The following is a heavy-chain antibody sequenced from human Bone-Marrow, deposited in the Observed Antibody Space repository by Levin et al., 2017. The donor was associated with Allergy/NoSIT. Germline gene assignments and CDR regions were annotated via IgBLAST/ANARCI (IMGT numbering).Heavy chain of an antibody. CDR3: ARVAGFLAYAMDV. CDR2: INQSGRS. J-gene: IGHJ6*02. V-gene: IGHV4-34*01. CDR1: GGSLSGDD. Sequence: SETLSLTCGVIGGSLSGDDWSWIRQPPGKGLEWIGEINQSGRSIHNPSLKSRVNLSIDTSKNQFSLRLSSVTAADTAVYYCARVAGFLAYAMDVWGPGTTVTVSS. D-gene: IGHD6-19*01.